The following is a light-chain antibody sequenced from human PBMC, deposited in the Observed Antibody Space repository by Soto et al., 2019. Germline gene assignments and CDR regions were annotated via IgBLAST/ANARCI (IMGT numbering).Light chain of an antibody. V-gene: IGKV1-5*03. CDR1: QIISSW. Sequence: DIQMTQPPSTLSGSVGDRVTITCRASQIISSWLAWYQPQPGKATKLLIYKASTLKSGVPSRFSGSGSGTEFTLTISSLQPDDFATYYCQRYYSYSEAFGQGTKVDSK. CDR3: QRYYSYSEA. CDR2: KAS. J-gene: IGKJ1*01.